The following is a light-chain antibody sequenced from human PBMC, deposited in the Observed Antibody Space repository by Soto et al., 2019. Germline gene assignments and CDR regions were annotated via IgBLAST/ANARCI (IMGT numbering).Light chain of an antibody. V-gene: IGKV1-39*01. CDR3: QQGHHTPFT. Sequence: DIQMTQSPSSLSASVGDRVTITCRASQSISYYLNWYQQKSGEAPKLLIYGASTLLSGVPSRFSGSGSETEVIIIISSLHQEDFATYYYQQGHHTPFTFGQGTKVEIK. CDR2: GAS. CDR1: QSISYY. J-gene: IGKJ3*01.